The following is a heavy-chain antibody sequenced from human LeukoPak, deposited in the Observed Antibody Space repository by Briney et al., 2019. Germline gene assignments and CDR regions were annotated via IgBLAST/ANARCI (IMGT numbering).Heavy chain of an antibody. V-gene: IGHV1-69*04. CDR3: ARDGGAALSLDI. CDR2: SIPILDMA. D-gene: IGHD3-16*01. Sequence: SVKVSCKASGDTFSRNTISWVRQAPGQGLEWMGRSIPILDMANYAQKFQGRVTITADKSTSTAYMELSSLRSEDAAVYYCARDGGAALSLDIWGQGTMVTVSS. CDR1: GDTFSRNT. J-gene: IGHJ3*02.